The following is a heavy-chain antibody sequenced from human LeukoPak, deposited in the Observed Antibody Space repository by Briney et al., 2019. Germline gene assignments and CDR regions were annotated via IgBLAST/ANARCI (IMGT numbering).Heavy chain of an antibody. CDR1: GGSISSYY. D-gene: IGHD3-16*02. J-gene: IGHJ4*02. V-gene: IGHV4-59*08. Sequence: SETLSLTCTVSGGSISSYYWSWIRQPPGKGLEWIGYIYYSGSTNYNPSLKSRVTISVDTSKNRFSLKLSSVTAADTAVYYCARLNTYYDYVWGSYRYTAYFDYCGQGTLVTVSS. CDR3: ARLNTYYDYVWGSYRYTAYFDY. CDR2: IYYSGST.